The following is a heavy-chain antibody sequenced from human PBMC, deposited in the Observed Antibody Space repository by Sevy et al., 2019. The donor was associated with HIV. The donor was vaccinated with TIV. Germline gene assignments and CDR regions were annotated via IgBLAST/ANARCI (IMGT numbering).Heavy chain of an antibody. D-gene: IGHD3-3*01. CDR3: AKDRTIFGVAPYYFDY. V-gene: IGHV3-30*18. J-gene: IGHJ4*02. Sequence: GGSLRLSCAASGFTFSSYGMHWVRQAPGKGLEWVAVISYDGSNKYYADSLKGRFTISREDSKNTQYLQMNSLSAEDTAVYYCAKDRTIFGVAPYYFDYWGQGTLVTVSS. CDR1: GFTFSSYG. CDR2: ISYDGSNK.